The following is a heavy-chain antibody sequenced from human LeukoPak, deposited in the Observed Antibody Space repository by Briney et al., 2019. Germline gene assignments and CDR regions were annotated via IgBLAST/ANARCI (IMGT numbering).Heavy chain of an antibody. CDR1: GFTFDIAW. D-gene: IGHD5-24*01. CDR2: IKSKNDGAAT. V-gene: IGHV3-15*01. Sequence: PGGSLRLSCAVSGFTFDIAWMSWVRQAPGEGLEWLGRIKSKNDGAATDHAAPVRGRFTISTDDSKNTLYLQMNSLKTEDTAVYYCVSRDAYKPRYFMDVWGKGTTVTVSS. J-gene: IGHJ6*03. CDR3: VSRDAYKPRYFMDV.